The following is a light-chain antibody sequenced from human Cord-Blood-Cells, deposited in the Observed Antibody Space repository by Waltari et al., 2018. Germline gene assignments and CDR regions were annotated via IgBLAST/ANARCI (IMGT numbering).Light chain of an antibody. CDR1: QSVLYSSNNKNY. Sequence: DLVMPQSPDSLVVSLGERPPTNCKSSQSVLYSSNNKNYLAWYQQKPGQPPKLLIYWASTRESGVPDRFSGSGSGTDFTLTISSLQAEDVAVYYCQQYYSTPLTFGGGTKVEIK. CDR2: WAS. V-gene: IGKV4-1*01. CDR3: QQYYSTPLT. J-gene: IGKJ4*01.